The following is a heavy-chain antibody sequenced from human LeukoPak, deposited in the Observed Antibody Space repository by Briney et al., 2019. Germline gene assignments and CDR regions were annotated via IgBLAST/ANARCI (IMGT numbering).Heavy chain of an antibody. CDR3: AGSDYYDSSGYSFDY. Sequence: PSETLSLTGTVPGGSVRSGSYSGSWIRQPPGKGLEWIGYIHYSGSTNYNPSLRSRVTILVDTSKNQFSLKLTSVTAADTAVYSCAGSDYYDSSGYSFDYWGQGTLVIVSS. V-gene: IGHV4-61*01. CDR2: IHYSGST. J-gene: IGHJ4*02. D-gene: IGHD3-22*01. CDR1: GGSVRSGSYS.